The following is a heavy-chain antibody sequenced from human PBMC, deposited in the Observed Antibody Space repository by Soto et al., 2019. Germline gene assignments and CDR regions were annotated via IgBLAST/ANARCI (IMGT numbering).Heavy chain of an antibody. CDR3: ARVRIAARTGAYGMDV. Sequence: QVQLQESGPGLVKPSETLSLTCTVSGGSISSYYWSWIRQPAGKGLEWIGRIYTSGSTNYNPSLKSPVTMSVVTSKNQFSLKLRSVTAADTAVYYCARVRIAARTGAYGMDVWGQGTTVTVSS. D-gene: IGHD6-6*01. CDR1: GGSISSYY. V-gene: IGHV4-4*07. J-gene: IGHJ6*02. CDR2: IYTSGST.